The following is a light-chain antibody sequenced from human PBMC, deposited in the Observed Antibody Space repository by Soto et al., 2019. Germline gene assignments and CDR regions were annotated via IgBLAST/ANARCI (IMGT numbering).Light chain of an antibody. J-gene: IGKJ2*01. CDR1: QSVSSSTY. Sequence: EIVLTQFPGTLSLSPGERATLSCRASQSVSSSTYLAWFQQKPGQAPRLLIYGASSRATGIPDRFSGSGSGTDFTLTISRLEPEDFAVYYCQQYGSSPPYTFGQGTKLEIK. CDR2: GAS. V-gene: IGKV3-20*01. CDR3: QQYGSSPPYT.